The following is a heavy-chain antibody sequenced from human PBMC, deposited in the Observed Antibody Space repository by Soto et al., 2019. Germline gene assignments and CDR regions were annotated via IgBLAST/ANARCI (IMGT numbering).Heavy chain of an antibody. D-gene: IGHD2-21*02. J-gene: IGHJ4*02. CDR3: ARIGPYCGGDCYPDFDF. Sequence: EVQLLESGGGLVQPGGSLTLSCAASGFTFNTYGMTWVRQAPGKGLEWVSTVSGSGGGTYYADSEKGRFTISRVNSKNTMYLQMSNLRAEDTAVYCCARIGPYCGGDCYPDFDFWGLGTPVTVSS. CDR1: GFTFNTYG. CDR2: VSGSGGGT. V-gene: IGHV3-23*01.